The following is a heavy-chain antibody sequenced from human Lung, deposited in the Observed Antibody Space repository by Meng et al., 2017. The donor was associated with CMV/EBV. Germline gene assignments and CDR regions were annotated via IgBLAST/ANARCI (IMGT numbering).Heavy chain of an antibody. Sequence: ASVKVSCKASGYTFTSYGISWVRQAPGQGLEWMGWISAYNGNTNYAQKLQGRVTMTTDTSTSTAYRELRSLGTDVTAVYYYARQDYDFWSGYGNWLGYYYGMDVWGQGTXVTVSS. V-gene: IGHV1-18*01. CDR3: ARQDYDFWSGYGNWLGYYYGMDV. CDR2: ISAYNGNT. D-gene: IGHD3-3*01. CDR1: GYTFTSYG. J-gene: IGHJ6*02.